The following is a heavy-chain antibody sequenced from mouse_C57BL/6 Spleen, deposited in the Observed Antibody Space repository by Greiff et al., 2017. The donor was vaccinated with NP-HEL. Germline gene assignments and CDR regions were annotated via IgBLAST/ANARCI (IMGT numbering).Heavy chain of an antibody. CDR1: GYSITSGYY. J-gene: IGHJ1*03. D-gene: IGHD1-1*01. CDR3: ARRGYGSSSYWDFDV. Sequence: EVQLQESGPGLVKPSPSLSLTCSVTGYSITSGYYWNWIRQFPGNKLEWMGYISYDGSNNYNPSLKNRISITRDTSKTQFFLKLNSVTTEDTAAYYCARRGYGSSSYWDFDVWGTGTTVTVAS. CDR2: ISYDGSN. V-gene: IGHV3-6*01.